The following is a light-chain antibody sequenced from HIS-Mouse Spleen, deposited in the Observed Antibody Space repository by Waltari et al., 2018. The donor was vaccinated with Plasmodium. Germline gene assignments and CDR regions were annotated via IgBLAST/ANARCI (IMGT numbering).Light chain of an antibody. CDR3: QQYDNLPPLFT. J-gene: IGKJ3*01. Sequence: EIVLTQSPGTLSLSPGERATLSCRASQSVSSSYLAWYQQKPGKAPRLLIYGASSRAPGIPDRFSGSGSGTDFTLTISRLEPEDFAVYYCQQYDNLPPLFTFGPGTKVDIK. V-gene: IGKV3-20*01. CDR1: QSVSSSY. CDR2: GAS.